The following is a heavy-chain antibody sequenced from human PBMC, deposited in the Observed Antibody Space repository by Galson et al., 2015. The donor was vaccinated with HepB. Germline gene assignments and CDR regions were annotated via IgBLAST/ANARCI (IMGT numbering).Heavy chain of an antibody. V-gene: IGHV1-46*01. CDR1: GYSFINYY. D-gene: IGHD1-26*01. CDR3: ARDPRGRHSGYDYGMDV. J-gene: IGHJ6*02. CDR2: INPSGGST. Sequence: SVKVSCKASGYSFINYYVHWVRHAPGQGLEWMGIINPSGGSTNYAQKFQGRVTMARDTSASTVYMELSSVRFEDTAVYYCARDPRGRHSGYDYGMDVWGQGTTVTVSS.